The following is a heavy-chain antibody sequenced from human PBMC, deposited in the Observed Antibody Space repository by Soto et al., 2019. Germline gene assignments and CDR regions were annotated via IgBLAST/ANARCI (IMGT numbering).Heavy chain of an antibody. J-gene: IGHJ5*02. V-gene: IGHV1-69*06. CDR2: IIPIFGTV. CDR1: GGTFSTLA. Sequence: SVKVSCKASGGTFSTLAIRWVRQAPGQGLEWMGGIIPIFGTVNYAQKFRGRVTITADKSTTTAYMELSSLRSEDTAVHYCAHPPVCSGGTCHAPWGQGTVVTVSS. D-gene: IGHD2-15*01. CDR3: AHPPVCSGGTCHAP.